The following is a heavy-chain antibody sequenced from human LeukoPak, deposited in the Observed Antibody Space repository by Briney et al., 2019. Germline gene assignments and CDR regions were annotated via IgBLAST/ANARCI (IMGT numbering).Heavy chain of an antibody. CDR3: AKDKGVTSMDY. CDR1: GFTFNNHA. J-gene: IGHJ4*02. D-gene: IGHD3-10*01. V-gene: IGHV3-23*01. CDR2: ITSTGGST. Sequence: GGSLRLSCAASGFTFNNHAMSWVRQAPGKGLEWVSSITSTGGSTYNADSVRGRFTLSRDNFKNTLYLQMNSLRVEDTAIYYCAKDKGVTSMDYWGQGALVTVSS.